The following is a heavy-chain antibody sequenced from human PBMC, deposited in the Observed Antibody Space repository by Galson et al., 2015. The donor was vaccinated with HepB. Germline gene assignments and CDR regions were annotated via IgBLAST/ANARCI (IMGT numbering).Heavy chain of an antibody. D-gene: IGHD5-12*01. CDR3: AKDRIKWQGPFDY. CDR2: ISYDGSNK. Sequence: SLRLSCAASGFTFSSYGMHWVRQAPGKGLEWVAVISYDGSNKYYADSVKGRFTISRDNSKNTLYLQMNSLRAEDTAVYYCAKDRIKWQGPFDYWGQGALVTVSS. J-gene: IGHJ4*02. V-gene: IGHV3-30*18. CDR1: GFTFSSYG.